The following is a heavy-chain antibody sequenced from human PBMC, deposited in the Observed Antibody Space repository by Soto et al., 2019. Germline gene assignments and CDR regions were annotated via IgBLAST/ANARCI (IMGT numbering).Heavy chain of an antibody. Sequence: EVQLVESGGGLVQPGGSLRLSCAASGFTFSDHYMDWVRQAPGKGLEWVGRTRNKANSYTTEYAASVKGRFTISRDDSKNSLYLQMNSLKTEDTAVYYCARVPWFRESPGAYWGQGTLVTVSS. D-gene: IGHD3-10*01. CDR1: GFTFSDHY. J-gene: IGHJ4*02. CDR2: TRNKANSYTT. V-gene: IGHV3-72*01. CDR3: ARVPWFRESPGAY.